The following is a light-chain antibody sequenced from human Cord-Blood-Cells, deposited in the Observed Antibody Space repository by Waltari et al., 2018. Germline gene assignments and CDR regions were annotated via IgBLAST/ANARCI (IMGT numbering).Light chain of an antibody. Sequence: QSVLTQPPSASGTPGQRVTISCSGSSSNIGSNYVYWYQQLPGTAPKLLIYRNNQRPSGVPDRFSGSKSGTSASLAISGLRSEDEADYPCAAWDDSLSGWVFGGGTKLTVL. V-gene: IGLV1-47*01. CDR2: RNN. J-gene: IGLJ3*02. CDR3: AAWDDSLSGWV. CDR1: SSNIGSNY.